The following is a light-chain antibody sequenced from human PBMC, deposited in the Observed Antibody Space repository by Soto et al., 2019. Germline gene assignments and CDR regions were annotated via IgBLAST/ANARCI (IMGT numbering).Light chain of an antibody. CDR3: QHRKDYRYT. CDR2: AAS. CDR1: QAISSS. Sequence: DIQLTQYPSFLSASVGDRVTITCRASQAISSSLAWYQHNPGKAPKLLIYAASTLQNGVPSSFSGSGSGTEFTLTIISLQPEDFATYYWQHRKDYRYTFGLGTKVEIK. V-gene: IGKV1-9*01. J-gene: IGKJ2*01.